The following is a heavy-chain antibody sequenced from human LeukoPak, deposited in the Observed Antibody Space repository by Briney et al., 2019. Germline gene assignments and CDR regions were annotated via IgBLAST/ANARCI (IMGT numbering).Heavy chain of an antibody. CDR3: ARVEEAAAFNP. Sequence: ASVKVSCKASGYTFTGYYMHWVRQAPGKGLEWVANIKQDGSEKYYVDSVKGRFTISRDNAKNSLYLQIISLRAEDTAVYYCARVEEAAAFNPWGQGTLVTVSS. J-gene: IGHJ5*02. CDR1: GYTFTGYY. CDR2: IKQDGSEK. V-gene: IGHV3-7*01. D-gene: IGHD6-13*01.